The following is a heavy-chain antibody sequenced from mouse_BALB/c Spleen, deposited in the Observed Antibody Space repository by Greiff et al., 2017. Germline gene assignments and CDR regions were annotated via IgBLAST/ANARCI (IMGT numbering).Heavy chain of an antibody. CDR2: IWGDGST. CDR3: ARDRVYYGNYFYYAMDY. V-gene: IGHV2-6-7*01. CDR1: GFSLTGYG. J-gene: IGHJ4*01. Sequence: VKLVESGPGLVAPSQSLSITCTVSGFSLTGYGVNWVRQPPGKGLEWLGMIWGDGSTDYNSALKSRLSISKDNSKSQVFLKMNSLQTDDTARYYCARDRVYYGNYFYYAMDYWGQGTSVTVSS. D-gene: IGHD2-1*01.